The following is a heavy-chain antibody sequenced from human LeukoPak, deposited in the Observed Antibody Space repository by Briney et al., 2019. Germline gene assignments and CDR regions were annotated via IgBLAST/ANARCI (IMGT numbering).Heavy chain of an antibody. Sequence: GGSLRLSCAASGFTFATYAMSWVRQPPGKGLEWVSSISGRADITYYADSVKGRFTISRDNSKNTLYLQMNSLRAEDTAIYYCARDLGRYDSNQGPLDAFDIWGQGTMVTVSS. D-gene: IGHD3-22*01. CDR3: ARDLGRYDSNQGPLDAFDI. J-gene: IGHJ3*02. CDR1: GFTFATYA. V-gene: IGHV3-23*01. CDR2: ISGRADIT.